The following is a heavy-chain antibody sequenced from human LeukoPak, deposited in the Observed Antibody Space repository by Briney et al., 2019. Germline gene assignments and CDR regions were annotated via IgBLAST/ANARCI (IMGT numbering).Heavy chain of an antibody. J-gene: IGHJ4*02. CDR1: GGSFSGYY. V-gene: IGHV4-34*01. D-gene: IGHD3-9*01. CDR2: INHSGST. CDR3: ARGHNYDILTGYYNDGWLDY. Sequence: SETLSLTCAVYGGSFSGYYWSWIRQPPGKGLEWIGEINHSGSTNYNPSLKSRVTISVDTSKNQFSLKLSSVTAADTAVYYCARGHNYDILTGYYNDGWLDYWGQGTLVTVSS.